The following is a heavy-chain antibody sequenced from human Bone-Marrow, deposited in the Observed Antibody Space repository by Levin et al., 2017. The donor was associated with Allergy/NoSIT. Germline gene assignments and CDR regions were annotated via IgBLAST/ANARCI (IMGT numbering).Heavy chain of an antibody. CDR3: ARVRVAGSGGYNHQGWFDP. CDR1: GYAFTTYG. Sequence: PGGSLRLSCKASGYAFTTYGIAWVRQAPGQGLEWMGWISSNNGNTHYAQNLQGRVTMTTDTSARTAYMELRSLRSGDTAVYFCARVRVAGSGGYNHQGWFDPWGQGTLVTVSS. J-gene: IGHJ5*02. V-gene: IGHV1-18*01. D-gene: IGHD3-10*01. CDR2: ISSNNGNT.